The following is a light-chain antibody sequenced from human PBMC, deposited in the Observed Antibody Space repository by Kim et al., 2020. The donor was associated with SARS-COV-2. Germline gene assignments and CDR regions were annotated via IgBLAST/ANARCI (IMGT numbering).Light chain of an antibody. Sequence: ASVGDRVTIPCRASQDIGSWLAWYQQKPGKAPEVLIYAASSLQSGVPSRFSGSGSETDFTLTISSLQPEDFAIYYCQQTSSFPATFGPGTKVDIK. CDR1: QDIGSW. CDR2: AAS. CDR3: QQTSSFPAT. V-gene: IGKV1-12*01. J-gene: IGKJ3*01.